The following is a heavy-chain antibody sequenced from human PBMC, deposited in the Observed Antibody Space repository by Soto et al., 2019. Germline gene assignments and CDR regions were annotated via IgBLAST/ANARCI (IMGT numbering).Heavy chain of an antibody. J-gene: IGHJ6*02. V-gene: IGHV4-39*01. CDR1: GGSIRSSSYY. CDR3: AIYGDSGSYYYYGMDV. CDR2: IYYSGST. Sequence: PSETLSIDCPVSGGSIRSSSYYWGWVRQPPGKGLQWIGSIYYSGSTYYNPSLKSRVTISVDTSKNQFSLKLRSVTAADTAMYYCAIYGDSGSYYYYGMDVWGQGTTVTVSS. D-gene: IGHD6-6*01.